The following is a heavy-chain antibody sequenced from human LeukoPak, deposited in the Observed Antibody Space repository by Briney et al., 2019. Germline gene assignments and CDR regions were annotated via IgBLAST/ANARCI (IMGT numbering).Heavy chain of an antibody. J-gene: IGHJ4*02. V-gene: IGHV3-23*01. Sequence: PGGSLRLSCEVSGLPFGSYAMSWVRQGPGKGLEWVSAISGDGLSTFYADSVKGRFSISRDNPKNTLYLQINTLRAEDSAVYYCSRFNSGWWGQGTLVTVSS. CDR1: GLPFGSYA. CDR3: SRFNSGW. D-gene: IGHD5-12*01. CDR2: ISGDGLST.